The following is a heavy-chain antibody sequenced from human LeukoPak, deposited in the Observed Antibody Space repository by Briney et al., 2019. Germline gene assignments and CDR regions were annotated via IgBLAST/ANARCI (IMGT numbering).Heavy chain of an antibody. Sequence: PSETLSLTCAVYGGSFSGYYWSWIRQPPGKGLEWIGEINHSGSTNYNPSLKSRVTISVDTSKNQFSLKLSSVTAADTAVYYCARGFGGGLRFLEWLSRTNDAFDIWGQGTMVTVSS. J-gene: IGHJ3*02. CDR2: INHSGST. CDR3: ARGFGGGLRFLEWLSRTNDAFDI. V-gene: IGHV4-34*01. D-gene: IGHD3-3*01. CDR1: GGSFSGYY.